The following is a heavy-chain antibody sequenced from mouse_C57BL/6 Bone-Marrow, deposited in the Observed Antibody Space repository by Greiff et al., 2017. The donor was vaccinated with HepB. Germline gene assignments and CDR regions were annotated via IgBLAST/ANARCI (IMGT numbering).Heavy chain of an antibody. CDR1: GYTFTSYW. Sequence: VQLQQPGAELVKPGASVKMSCKASGYTFTSYWITWVKQRPGQGLEWIGDIYPGSGSTYYNEKFKSKATLTVDTSSSTAYMQLSSLTSEDSAVYYCARYYYGNYEAMDDWGQGTSVTVSS. J-gene: IGHJ4*01. V-gene: IGHV1-55*01. CDR2: IYPGSGST. CDR3: ARYYYGNYEAMDD. D-gene: IGHD2-1*01.